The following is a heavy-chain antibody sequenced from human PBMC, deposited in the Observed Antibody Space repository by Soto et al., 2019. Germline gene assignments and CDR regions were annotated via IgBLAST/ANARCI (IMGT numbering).Heavy chain of an antibody. CDR2: ISSSGSTI. CDR1: GFTFSSYE. Sequence: GGSLRLSCAASGFTFSSYEMNWVRQAPGKGLEWVSYISSSGSTIYYADSVKGRFTISRDNAKNSLYLQMNSLRAEDTAAYYCARDGLHSDYWGQGTLVTVSS. J-gene: IGHJ4*02. V-gene: IGHV3-48*03. CDR3: ARDGLHSDY.